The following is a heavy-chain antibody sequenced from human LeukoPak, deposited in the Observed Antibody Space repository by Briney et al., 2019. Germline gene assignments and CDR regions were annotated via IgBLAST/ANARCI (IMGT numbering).Heavy chain of an antibody. CDR3: ARAYCLYCSISTCPDY. CDR1: GFILSTYA. CDR2: MSYDGTNK. J-gene: IGHJ4*02. D-gene: IGHD2-2*01. V-gene: IGHV3-30-3*01. Sequence: GGSLRLSCAASGFILSTYAMHWVRQAPGKGLEWVAVMSYDGTNKYLAESVKGRFTISRDNSKNTLYLQMNSLRAEDTAVYYCARAYCLYCSISTCPDYWGRGTLVTVSS.